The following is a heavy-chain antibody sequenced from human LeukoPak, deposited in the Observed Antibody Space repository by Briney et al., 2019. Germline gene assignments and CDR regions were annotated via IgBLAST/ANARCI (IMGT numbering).Heavy chain of an antibody. D-gene: IGHD3-10*01. CDR1: RLTFSNYE. Sequence: GGSLRLSCAAPRLTFSNYEMHWVRQAPGKGPEWLSYISSSGNTIYYADSVKGRFTISRDNSKNSLYLQMNSLRAEDTAVYYCAREMARGVVPDYWGQGTLVTVSS. CDR2: ISSSGNTI. J-gene: IGHJ4*02. CDR3: AREMARGVVPDY. V-gene: IGHV3-48*03.